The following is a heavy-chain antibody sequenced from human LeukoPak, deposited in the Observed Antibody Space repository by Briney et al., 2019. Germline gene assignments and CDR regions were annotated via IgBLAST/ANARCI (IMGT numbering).Heavy chain of an antibody. CDR2: IYTSGSA. Sequence: SETLSLTCNISGGSMDSHYWAWIRQSAEKGLEWIGRIYTSGSANYNPSLKSRVTMSVDRSKKEVSLMLSSVTAADTAVYYCARDSSGWESSDGFDIWGQGTMVTVSS. CDR3: ARDSSGWESSDGFDI. CDR1: GGSMDSHY. V-gene: IGHV4-4*07. D-gene: IGHD6-19*01. J-gene: IGHJ3*02.